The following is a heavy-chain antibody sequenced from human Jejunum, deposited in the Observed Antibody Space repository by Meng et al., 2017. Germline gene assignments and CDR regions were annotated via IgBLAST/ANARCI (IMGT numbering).Heavy chain of an antibody. CDR3: ARETGSRRILDY. J-gene: IGHJ4*02. CDR1: GGSISNYF. CDR2: IYTSGSS. D-gene: IGHD1-26*01. V-gene: IGHV4-4*07. Sequence: SETLSLTCTVSGGSISNYFWSWIRQPAGKGLEWIGRIYTSGSSNYNPSLKSRVNMSVDTSKNQFSLMLSSVNAADTAVYYCARETGSRRILDYWGQGTLVTVSS.